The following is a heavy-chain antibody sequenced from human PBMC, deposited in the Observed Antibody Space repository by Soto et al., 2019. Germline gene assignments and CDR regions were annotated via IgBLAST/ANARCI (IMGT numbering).Heavy chain of an antibody. CDR2: IYYSGST. CDR1: GGSISSYY. V-gene: IGHV4-59*08. CDR3: ARWTTKKEFAAFDI. D-gene: IGHD4-17*01. Sequence: SETLSLTCTVSGGSISSYYWILIRQPPGKGLEWIGYIYYSGSTNYNPSLKSRVTISVDTSKNQFSLKLSSVTAADTAVYYCARWTTKKEFAAFDIWGQGTMVTVSS. J-gene: IGHJ3*02.